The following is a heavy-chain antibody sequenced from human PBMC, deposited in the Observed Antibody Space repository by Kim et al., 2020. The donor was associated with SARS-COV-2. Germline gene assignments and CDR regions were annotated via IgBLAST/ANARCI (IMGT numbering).Heavy chain of an antibody. CDR3: ASSYSSGWYDY. Sequence: SETLSLTCTVSGGSISSYYWSWIRQPPGKGLEWIGYIYYSGSTNYNPSLKSRVTISVYTSKNQFSLKLSSVTAADTAVYYCASSYSSGWYDYWGQGTLVTVSS. J-gene: IGHJ4*02. CDR1: GGSISSYY. CDR2: IYYSGST. V-gene: IGHV4-59*01. D-gene: IGHD6-19*01.